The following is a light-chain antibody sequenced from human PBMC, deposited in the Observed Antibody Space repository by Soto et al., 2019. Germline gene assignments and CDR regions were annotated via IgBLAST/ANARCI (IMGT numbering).Light chain of an antibody. V-gene: IGLV1-47*01. Sequence: QPVLTQPPSASGTPGQRVTISCSGSSSNIGSNYVHWYHQLPGTAPKLLIQRNNQRPSGVPDRFSGSKSGTSASLAISGLRSEDEADYYCAAWDDTLSGPVFGGGTKLTVL. CDR3: AAWDDTLSGPV. CDR1: SSNIGSNY. J-gene: IGLJ3*02. CDR2: RNN.